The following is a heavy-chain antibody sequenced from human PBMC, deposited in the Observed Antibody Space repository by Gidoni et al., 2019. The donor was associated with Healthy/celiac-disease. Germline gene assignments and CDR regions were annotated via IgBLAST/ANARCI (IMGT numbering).Heavy chain of an antibody. Sequence: QVQLQQWGAGLLKPSETLSLTCAVYGTSFSGYYWSWIRPPPGKGLEWIGEIYHSGSTNYNPSLKSRVTISVDTSKNQFSLKLSSVTAADTAVYYCATMTTVPYYYYYGMDVWGQGTTVTVSS. V-gene: IGHV4-34*01. CDR1: GTSFSGYY. J-gene: IGHJ6*02. CDR2: IYHSGST. CDR3: ATMTTVPYYYYYGMDV. D-gene: IGHD4-4*01.